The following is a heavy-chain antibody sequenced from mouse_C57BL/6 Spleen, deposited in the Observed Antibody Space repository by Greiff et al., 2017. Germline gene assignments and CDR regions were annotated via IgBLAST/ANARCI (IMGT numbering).Heavy chain of an antibody. J-gene: IGHJ2*01. V-gene: IGHV5-17*01. D-gene: IGHD2-3*01. Sequence: EVKLVESGGGLVKPGGSLKLSCAASGFTFSDYGMHWVRQAPEKGLEWVAYISSGSSTIYYADTVKGRFTISRDNAKNTLFLQMTSLRSEDTAMYYCARWLLRSYFDYWGQGTTRTVSS. CDR3: ARWLLRSYFDY. CDR2: ISSGSSTI. CDR1: GFTFSDYG.